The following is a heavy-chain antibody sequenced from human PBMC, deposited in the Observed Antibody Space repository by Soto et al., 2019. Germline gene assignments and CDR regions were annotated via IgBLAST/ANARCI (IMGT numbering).Heavy chain of an antibody. CDR2: ISSSSSTI. D-gene: IGHD5-18*01. CDR1: GFTFGSYS. V-gene: IGHV3-48*01. J-gene: IGHJ4*02. Sequence: EVQLVESGGGLVQAGGSLRLSCAASGFTFGSYSMNWVRQAPGKGLEWVSYISSSSSTIYYADSVEGRFTISRDNAKNSLYLQMNSLRAEDTSVYYCAKDGGYSYGPYDYWGQGTLVTVSS. CDR3: AKDGGYSYGPYDY.